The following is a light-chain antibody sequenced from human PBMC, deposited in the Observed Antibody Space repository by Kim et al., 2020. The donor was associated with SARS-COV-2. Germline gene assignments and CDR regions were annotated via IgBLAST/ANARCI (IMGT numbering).Light chain of an antibody. CDR3: GTWDSSLNAVV. Sequence: GQKVTISCSGSSSNIGNNYVSWYQQLTETAPKLLIYDNNKRHSGIPDRFSGSKSGTSATLGITGLQTGDEAEYYCGTWDSSLNAVVFSGGTQLTVL. V-gene: IGLV1-51*01. CDR2: DNN. J-gene: IGLJ2*01. CDR1: SSNIGNNY.